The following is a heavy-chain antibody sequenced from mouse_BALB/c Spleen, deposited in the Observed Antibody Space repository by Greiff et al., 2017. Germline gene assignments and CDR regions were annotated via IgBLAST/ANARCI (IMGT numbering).Heavy chain of an antibody. CDR3: NAPSITTATDY. Sequence: EVQLQQSGAELVRSGASVKLSCTASGFNINDYYMHWVKQRPEQGLEWIGGIDPENGDTEYDPKFQGKATMTADTSSTTAYLQLSSLTSEDTAVYYGNAPSITTATDYWGQGTTRTVSS. CDR2: IDPENGDT. J-gene: IGHJ2*01. D-gene: IGHD1-2*01. CDR1: GFNINDYY. V-gene: IGHV14-4*02.